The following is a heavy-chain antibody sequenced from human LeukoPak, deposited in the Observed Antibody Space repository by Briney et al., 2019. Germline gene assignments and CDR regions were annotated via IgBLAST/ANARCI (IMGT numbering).Heavy chain of an antibody. V-gene: IGHV1-69*04. D-gene: IGHD6-19*01. CDR1: GGTFSSYA. Sequence: SVKVSCKASGGTFSSYAISWVRQAPGQGLEWMGRIIPILGIANYAQKFQGRVTITADKSTSTAYMELSSLRSEDTAVYYCSRGGPVAGTHKYFQHWGQGTLVTVSS. J-gene: IGHJ1*01. CDR2: IIPILGIA. CDR3: SRGGPVAGTHKYFQH.